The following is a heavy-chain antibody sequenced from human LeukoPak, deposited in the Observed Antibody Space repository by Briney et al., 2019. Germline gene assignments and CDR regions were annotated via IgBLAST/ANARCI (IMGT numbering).Heavy chain of an antibody. Sequence: KPSETLSLTCTVSGGSISSYYWSRIRQPPGKGLEWIGYIYYSGSTNYNPSLKSRVTISVDTSKNQSSLKLSSVTAADTAVYYCAREAHSYGHMLDYWGQGTLVTVSS. CDR1: GGSISSYY. D-gene: IGHD5-18*01. CDR2: IYYSGST. V-gene: IGHV4-59*01. CDR3: AREAHSYGHMLDY. J-gene: IGHJ4*02.